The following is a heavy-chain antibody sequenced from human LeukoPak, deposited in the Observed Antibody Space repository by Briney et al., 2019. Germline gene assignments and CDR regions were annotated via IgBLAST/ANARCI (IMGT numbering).Heavy chain of an antibody. CDR2: IHYSGST. J-gene: IGHJ5*02. D-gene: IGHD5-12*01. CDR3: ARDQGGYSGYDTNWFDP. V-gene: IGHV4-59*01. Sequence: SETLSLTCTVSGGSISSYYWSWIRQPPGKGLEWIGYIHYSGSTNYNPSLKSRVTISVDTSKNQFSLKLSSVTAADTAVYYCARDQGGYSGYDTNWFDPWGQGTLVTVSS. CDR1: GGSISSYY.